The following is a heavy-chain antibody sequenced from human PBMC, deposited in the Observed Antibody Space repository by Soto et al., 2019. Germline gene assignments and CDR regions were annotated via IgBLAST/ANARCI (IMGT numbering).Heavy chain of an antibody. D-gene: IGHD6-25*01. Sequence: QVQLVQSGAEVVKPGASVKVSCKASGYTFTTYFLHWVRQAPGQGLECLGWIFPGSGGTNYAPKFQGRVTMTRDTSINTAYMKLRGLTSDDTGVYYCAREWQRGTDSWGQGALITVSS. J-gene: IGHJ4*02. V-gene: IGHV1-2*02. CDR3: AREWQRGTDS. CDR1: GYTFTTYF. CDR2: IFPGSGGT.